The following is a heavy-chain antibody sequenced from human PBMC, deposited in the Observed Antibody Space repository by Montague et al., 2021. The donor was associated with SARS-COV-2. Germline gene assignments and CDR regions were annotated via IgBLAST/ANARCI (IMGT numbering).Heavy chain of an antibody. V-gene: IGHV3-23*03. CDR2: IYSGGSST. Sequence: SLRLSCAASGFTFSSYAMNWVRQAPGKGLEWVPVIYSGGSSTYYADSVKGRFTISRDNSKNTLYLQMNSLRAEDTAVYYCAKDVAIKHDFWSGYRYDAFDIWGQGTMVTVSS. CDR1: GFTFSSYA. CDR3: AKDVAIKHDFWSGYRYDAFDI. J-gene: IGHJ3*02. D-gene: IGHD3-3*01.